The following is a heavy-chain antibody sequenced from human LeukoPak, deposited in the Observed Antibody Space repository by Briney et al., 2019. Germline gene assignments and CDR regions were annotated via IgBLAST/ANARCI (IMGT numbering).Heavy chain of an antibody. Sequence: SETLSLTCAVYGGSFSGYYWSWIRQPPGKGLEWIGEINHSGSTNYNPSLKSRVTISVDTSKNQFSLKLSSVTAADTAVYYCAKDYSSSWYSYAYYFDYWGQGTLVTVSS. CDR3: AKDYSSSWYSYAYYFDY. D-gene: IGHD6-13*01. CDR2: INHSGST. CDR1: GGSFSGYY. J-gene: IGHJ4*02. V-gene: IGHV4-34*01.